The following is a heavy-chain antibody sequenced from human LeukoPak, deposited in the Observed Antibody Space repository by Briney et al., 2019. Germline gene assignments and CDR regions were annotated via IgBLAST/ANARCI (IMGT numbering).Heavy chain of an antibody. D-gene: IGHD3-3*01. CDR2: MNPNSGNT. V-gene: IGHV1-8*01. CDR3: ARVSGDDFWSGYYLDY. CDR1: GYTFTSYD. J-gene: IGHJ4*02. Sequence: PSASVKVSCKASGYTFTSYDINWVRQAPGQGLEWMGWMNPNSGNTGYAQRFQGRVTMTRNTSISTAYMELSSLRSEDTAVYYCARVSGDDFWSGYYLDYWGQGTLVTVSS.